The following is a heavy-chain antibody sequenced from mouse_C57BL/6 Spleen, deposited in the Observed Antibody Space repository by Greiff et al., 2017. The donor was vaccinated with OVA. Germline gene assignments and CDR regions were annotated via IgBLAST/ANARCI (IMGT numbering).Heavy chain of an antibody. J-gene: IGHJ1*03. CDR3: AGLPDGYYWYFDV. CDR1: GYAFSSSW. Sequence: QVQLQQSGPELVKPGASVKISCKASGYAFSSSWMNWVKQRPGKGLEWIGRIYPGDGDTNYNGKFKGKATLTADKSSSTAYMQLSSLTSEDSAVYFCAGLPDGYYWYFDVWGTGTTVTVSS. CDR2: IYPGDGDT. D-gene: IGHD2-3*01. V-gene: IGHV1-82*01.